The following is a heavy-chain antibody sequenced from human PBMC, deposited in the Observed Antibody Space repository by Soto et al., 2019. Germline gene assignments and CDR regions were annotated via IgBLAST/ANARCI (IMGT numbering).Heavy chain of an antibody. V-gene: IGHV1-18*01. J-gene: IGHJ6*03. D-gene: IGHD4-4*01. CDR3: ARAPYSNYYYYYYYMDV. Sequence: ASVKVSCKASGYTITSYGISWVRQAPGQGLERMGWISAYNGNTNYAQKLQGRVTMTTDTSTSTAYMELRSLRSDDTAVYYCARAPYSNYYYYYYYMDVWGKGTTVTVSS. CDR2: ISAYNGNT. CDR1: GYTITSYG.